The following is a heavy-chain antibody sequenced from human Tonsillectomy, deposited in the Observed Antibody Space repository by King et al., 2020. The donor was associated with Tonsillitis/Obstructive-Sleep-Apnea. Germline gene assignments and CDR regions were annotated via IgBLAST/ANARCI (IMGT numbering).Heavy chain of an antibody. CDR2: ISYDGSNK. CDR3: ARGFYCSGGSCYSYYYMDV. J-gene: IGHJ6*03. CDR1: GFTLSSYA. V-gene: IGHV3-30*01. Sequence: VQLVESGGGVVQPGRSLRLSCAASGFTLSSYAMHWVRQAPGKGLEWVAVISYDGSNKYYADSVKGRFTISRDNSKNTVYLQMNSLRAEDTAVYYCARGFYCSGGSCYSYYYMDVWGKGNTVTVSS. D-gene: IGHD2-15*01.